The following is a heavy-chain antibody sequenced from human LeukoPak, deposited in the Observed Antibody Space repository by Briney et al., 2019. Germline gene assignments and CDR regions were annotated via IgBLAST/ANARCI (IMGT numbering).Heavy chain of an antibody. V-gene: IGHV1-18*01. CDR1: GYTFTSYG. CDR3: ARDPLTDHLPVPAAFDF. D-gene: IGHD2-2*01. CDR2: ISAYNGKT. J-gene: IGHJ3*01. Sequence: GSSVKVSCRASGYTFTSYGISWVRQAPGQGREWMGWISAYNGKTNFAQKIQGRVTLTTDASTSTAYMELRSLRSDDTAVYYCARDPLTDHLPVPAAFDFWGQGTMVPVSS.